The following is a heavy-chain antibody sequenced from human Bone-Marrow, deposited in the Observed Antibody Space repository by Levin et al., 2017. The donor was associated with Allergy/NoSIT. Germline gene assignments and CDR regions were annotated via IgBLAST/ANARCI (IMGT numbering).Heavy chain of an antibody. J-gene: IGHJ6*02. D-gene: IGHD7-27*01. V-gene: IGHV4-59*01. CDR3: AREGLGIRGEVYYDYGMDV. Sequence: SETLSLTCTVSGGSISSYYWSWIRQPPGKGLEWIGYIYYSGSTNYNPSLKSRVTISVDTSKNQFSLKLSSVTAADTAVYYCAREGLGIRGEVYYDYGMDVWGQGTTVTVSS. CDR1: GGSISSYY. CDR2: IYYSGST.